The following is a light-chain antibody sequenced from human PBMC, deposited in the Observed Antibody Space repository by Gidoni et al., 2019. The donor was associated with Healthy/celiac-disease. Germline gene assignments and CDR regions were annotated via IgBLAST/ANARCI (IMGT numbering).Light chain of an antibody. J-gene: IGKJ1*01. Sequence: EIEMTQSPATLSVAPGERATLSCRASQSVSSNLAWYQQKPGQAPRLLIYGASTRATGIPARLSGSGSGTEFTFLISSRQSEDVVVYYCQQYNNWPPWTFGQGTKVEIK. CDR1: QSVSSN. CDR3: QQYNNWPPWT. V-gene: IGKV3-15*01. CDR2: GAS.